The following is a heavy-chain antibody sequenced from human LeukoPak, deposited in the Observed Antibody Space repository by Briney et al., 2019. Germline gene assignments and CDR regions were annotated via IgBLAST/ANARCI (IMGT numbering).Heavy chain of an antibody. V-gene: IGHV3-21*01. Sequence: GGSLSLSCAASGFTFSSYSMSWVRQAPGKGLEWVSSISSSSSYIYYADSVKGRFTISRDNAKNSLYLQMNSLRAEDTAIYYCARDGWIPATDYWGQGTLVTVSS. CDR2: ISSSSSYI. CDR1: GFTFSSYS. J-gene: IGHJ4*02. D-gene: IGHD5-18*01. CDR3: ARDGWIPATDY.